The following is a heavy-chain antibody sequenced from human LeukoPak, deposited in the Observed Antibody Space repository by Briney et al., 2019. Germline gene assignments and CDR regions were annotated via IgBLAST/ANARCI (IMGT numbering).Heavy chain of an antibody. CDR1: GFTFSSYA. Sequence: GGSLRLSCAASGFTFSSYAMSWVRQAPGKGLEWVSAISGSGGSTYYADSVKGRFTISRDNSKNTLYLQMNSLRAEDTAVYYCAKDLDTAMVSPTYYFDYWGQGTLVTVPS. D-gene: IGHD5-18*01. J-gene: IGHJ4*02. CDR3: AKDLDTAMVSPTYYFDY. V-gene: IGHV3-23*01. CDR2: ISGSGGST.